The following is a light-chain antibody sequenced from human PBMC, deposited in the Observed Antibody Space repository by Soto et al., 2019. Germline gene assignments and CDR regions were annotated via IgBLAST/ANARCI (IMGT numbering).Light chain of an antibody. Sequence: DKQMTQSPSSVCASVGDQVTITCRASQASDSWLAWYQQKPGEAPKLLIFTGSLLHSGVPPRFSGSGSGTDFTLTISSLQPEDFATYYCQQTLSFPPTFGQVTKVDMK. V-gene: IGKV1-12*01. CDR3: QQTLSFPPT. CDR2: TGS. CDR1: QASDSW. J-gene: IGKJ1*01.